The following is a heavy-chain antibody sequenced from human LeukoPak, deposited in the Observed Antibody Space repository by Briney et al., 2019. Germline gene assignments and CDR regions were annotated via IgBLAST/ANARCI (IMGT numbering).Heavy chain of an antibody. CDR1: GFTVSNSY. CDR2: ISWNSHGI. CDR3: AKDTSAGYSNSWSDY. J-gene: IGHJ4*02. V-gene: IGHV3-9*01. D-gene: IGHD6-13*01. Sequence: GGSLRLSCAASGFTVSNSYVSWVRQAPGKGLEWVSGISWNSHGIGYADSVRGRFTISRDNAKNSLYLQMNSLRTEDTAFYYCAKDTSAGYSNSWSDYWGQGTLVTVSS.